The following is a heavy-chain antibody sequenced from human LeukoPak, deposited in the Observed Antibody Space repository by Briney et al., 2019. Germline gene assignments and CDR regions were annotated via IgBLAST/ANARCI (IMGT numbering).Heavy chain of an antibody. D-gene: IGHD6-6*01. Sequence: PSGTLSLTCTVSGDSINNSSYYWGWIRQPPGKGLEWIGSIHYSGSTYYNPSLKSRVTISVDTSKNQFSLRLSSVTAADTAVCYCARGSIAPDYWGQGTLVTVSS. CDR2: IHYSGST. J-gene: IGHJ4*02. CDR3: ARGSIAPDY. CDR1: GDSINNSSYY. V-gene: IGHV4-39*01.